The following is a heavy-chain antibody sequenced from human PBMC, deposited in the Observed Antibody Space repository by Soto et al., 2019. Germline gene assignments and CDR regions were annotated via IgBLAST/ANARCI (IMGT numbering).Heavy chain of an antibody. V-gene: IGHV1-2*04. CDR2: INPNSGGT. CDR1: GYTFTGYY. J-gene: IGHJ4*02. D-gene: IGHD1-26*01. CDR3: ARAGGGSDFYY. Sequence: QVQLVQSGAEVKKPGASVKVSCKASGYTFTGYYMHWVRQAPGQGLEWMGWINPNSGGTSYAQKFQGWVTMTRDTSISTAYMELSRLRSDDTAVYYCARAGGGSDFYYWGQGTLVTVSS.